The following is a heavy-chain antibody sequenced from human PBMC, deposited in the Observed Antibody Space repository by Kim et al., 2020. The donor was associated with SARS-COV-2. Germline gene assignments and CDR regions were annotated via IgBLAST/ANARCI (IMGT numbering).Heavy chain of an antibody. CDR1: GGSISSSSYY. V-gene: IGHV4-39*07. CDR2: IYYSGTT. Sequence: SETLSLTCTVSGGSISSSSYYWGWIRQPPGKGLEWIGDIYYSGTTYYNPSLRSRVTISVATSKNQFSLKLSSVTAADTAVYYCASYYDSSGYYYNYHGMDVWGQGTTVTVSS. J-gene: IGHJ6*02. CDR3: ASYYDSSGYYYNYHGMDV. D-gene: IGHD3-22*01.